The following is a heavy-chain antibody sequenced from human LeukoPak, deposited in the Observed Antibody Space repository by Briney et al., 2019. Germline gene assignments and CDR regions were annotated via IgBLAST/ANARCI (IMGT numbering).Heavy chain of an antibody. CDR3: VQEGPRGLAFDI. CDR1: GVTFSSYV. J-gene: IGHJ3*02. Sequence: PGGSLRLSREASGVTFSSYVMSWVRQAPGKGPEWVSGISGSGGGTYYADSVKGRFAISRDNSKNTLYLQMNSLRAEDTAVYYCVQEGPRGLAFDIWGQGTKVTVSS. V-gene: IGHV3-23*01. CDR2: ISGSGGGT.